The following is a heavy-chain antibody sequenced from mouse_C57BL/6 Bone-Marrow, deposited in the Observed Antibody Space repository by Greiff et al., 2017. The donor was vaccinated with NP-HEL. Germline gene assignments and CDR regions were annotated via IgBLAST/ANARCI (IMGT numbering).Heavy chain of an antibody. D-gene: IGHD1-1*01. V-gene: IGHV5-17*01. CDR1: GFTFSDYG. J-gene: IGHJ4*01. CDR3: ARRITTVVATRAMDY. CDR2: ISSGSSTI. Sequence: EVMLVESGGGLVKPGGSLKLSCAASGFTFSDYGMHWVRQAPEKGLEWVAYISSGSSTIYYADTVKGRFTISRDNAKNTLFLQMISLRSEDTAMYYCARRITTVVATRAMDYWGQGTSVTVSS.